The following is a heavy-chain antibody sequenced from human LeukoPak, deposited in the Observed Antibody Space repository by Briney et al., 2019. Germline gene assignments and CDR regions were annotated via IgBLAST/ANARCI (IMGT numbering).Heavy chain of an antibody. CDR3: ANHFACGSTTCPSFDD. J-gene: IGHJ4*02. V-gene: IGHV3-21*01. D-gene: IGHD2-2*01. CDR2: ISHSGSDI. CDR1: GCAFGRYS. Sequence: GGSLRLSCVASGCAFGRYSMNWVRQAPGKGLEWVSSISHSGSDIYSADAVKGRFTISRDNAKNSLSLQMNNLRVEDTAVYSCANHFACGSTTCPSFDDWGQGTLVTVSS.